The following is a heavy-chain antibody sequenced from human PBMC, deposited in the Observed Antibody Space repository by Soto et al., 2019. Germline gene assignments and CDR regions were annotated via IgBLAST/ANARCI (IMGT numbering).Heavy chain of an antibody. CDR3: AKEKSGSYFNY. CDR2: IPYDGSNK. Sequence: QVQLVESGGGVVQPGRSLRLSCAASGFTFSSYGMHWVRQAPGKGLEWVAVIPYDGSNKYYADSVKGRFTISRDNSKNTLYLQMNSLRAEDTAVYYCAKEKSGSYFNYWGQGTLVTVSS. J-gene: IGHJ4*02. D-gene: IGHD1-26*01. CDR1: GFTFSSYG. V-gene: IGHV3-30*18.